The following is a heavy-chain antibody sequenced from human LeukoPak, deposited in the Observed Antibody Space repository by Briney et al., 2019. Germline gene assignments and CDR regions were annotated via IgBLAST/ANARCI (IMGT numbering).Heavy chain of an antibody. Sequence: VKVSCKASGGTFSSYAISWVRQAPGQGLEWMGGIIPIFGTANYAQKFQGRVTITTDESTSTAYMELSSLRSEDTAVYYCARNRGVTMVRGRNYYYYYMDVWGKGTTVTASS. CDR1: GGTFSSYA. CDR2: IIPIFGTA. D-gene: IGHD3-10*01. J-gene: IGHJ6*03. CDR3: ARNRGVTMVRGRNYYYYYMDV. V-gene: IGHV1-69*05.